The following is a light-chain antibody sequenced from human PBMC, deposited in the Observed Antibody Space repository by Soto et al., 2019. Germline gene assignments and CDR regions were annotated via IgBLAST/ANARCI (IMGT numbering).Light chain of an antibody. CDR2: GAS. CDR3: QQLNSDWYT. V-gene: IGKV1-9*01. J-gene: IGKJ2*01. Sequence: DIQLTPSPSFLSASVGDRVTITCRASQGISSYLAWYQQKPGKAPKLLIYGASTLRSGVPSRFSGSGSGTDFTLTISSLQPEDFGTFYCQQLNSDWYTFGQGTKLEIK. CDR1: QGISSY.